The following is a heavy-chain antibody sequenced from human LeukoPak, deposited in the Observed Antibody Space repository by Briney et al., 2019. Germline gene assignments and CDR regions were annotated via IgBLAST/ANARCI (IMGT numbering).Heavy chain of an antibody. CDR1: GYSFTSYW. V-gene: IGHV5-51*01. CDR2: IYPGDSDT. Sequence: RGESLKISCKGSGYSFTSYWIGWVRQMPGKGLEWMGIIYPGDSDTRYSPSFQGQVTISADKSISTAYLQWSSLKASDTAMYYCARVIVGHSVTATFDYWGQGTLVTVSS. J-gene: IGHJ4*02. D-gene: IGHD2-21*01. CDR3: ARVIVGHSVTATFDY.